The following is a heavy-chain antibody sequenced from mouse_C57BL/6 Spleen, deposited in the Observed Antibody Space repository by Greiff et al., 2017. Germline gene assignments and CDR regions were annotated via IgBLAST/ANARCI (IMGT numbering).Heavy chain of an antibody. D-gene: IGHD2-4*01. V-gene: IGHV1-26*01. CDR2: INPNNGGT. CDR1: GYTFTDYY. CDR3: ANYDYDGFAY. Sequence: VQLQQQSGPELVKPGASVKISCKASGYTFTDYYMNWVTQSHGKSLEWIGDINPNNGGTSYNQKFKGKATLTVDKSSSTAYMELRSLTSEDSAVYYCANYDYDGFAYWGQGTLVTVSA. J-gene: IGHJ3*01.